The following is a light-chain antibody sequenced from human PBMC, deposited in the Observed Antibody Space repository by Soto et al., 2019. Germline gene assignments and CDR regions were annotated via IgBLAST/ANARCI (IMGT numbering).Light chain of an antibody. CDR2: EVS. CDR1: SSDVGSYNL. Sequence: QSALTQPPSASGSPGQSVTISCTGTSSDVGSYNLVSWYQQQPGKAPKLMIYEVSKRPSGVPDRFSGSKSGNTASLTVSGLQAEDEADYYCSSDAGSDNWVFGGGTKLTVL. J-gene: IGLJ3*02. V-gene: IGLV2-8*01. CDR3: SSDAGSDNWV.